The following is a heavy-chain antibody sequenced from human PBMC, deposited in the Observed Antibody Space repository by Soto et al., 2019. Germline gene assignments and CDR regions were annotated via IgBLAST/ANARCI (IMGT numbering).Heavy chain of an antibody. V-gene: IGHV3-73*01. J-gene: IGHJ5*02. Sequence: PGGSLRLSCAASGFTFSGSAMHWVRQASGKGLEWVGRIRSKANSYATAYAASVKGRFTISRDDSKNTAYLQMNSLKTEDTAVYFCTRPWGPSNWIDPWGQGTLVTVSS. CDR1: GFTFSGSA. CDR2: IRSKANSYAT. CDR3: TRPWGPSNWIDP. D-gene: IGHD1-26*01.